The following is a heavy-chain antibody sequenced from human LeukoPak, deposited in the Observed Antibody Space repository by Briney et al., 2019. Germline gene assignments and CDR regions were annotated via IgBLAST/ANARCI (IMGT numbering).Heavy chain of an antibody. CDR2: IDSSGNA. J-gene: IGHJ6*02. CDR3: ARADSSGYYYGYYYYGMDV. D-gene: IGHD3-22*01. CDR1: GGSITTSGYY. Sequence: SETLSLTCTVSGGSITTSGYYWGWIRQPPGKGLEYFASIDSSGNAYYNPSLQSRVTISADTSKNQFSLKLSSVTAADTAVYYCARADSSGYYYGYYYYGMDVWGQGTTVTVSS. V-gene: IGHV4-39*07.